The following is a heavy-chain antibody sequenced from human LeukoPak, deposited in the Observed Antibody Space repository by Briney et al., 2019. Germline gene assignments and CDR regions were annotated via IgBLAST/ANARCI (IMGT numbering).Heavy chain of an antibody. CDR1: GYSFTSYW. D-gene: IGHD3-22*01. CDR2: IYPGDSDT. J-gene: IGHJ4*02. Sequence: HGESPKISCKGSGYSFTSYWIGWVRQMPGKGLEWMGIIYPGDSDTRYSPSFQGQVTISADKSISTAYLQWSSLKASDTAMYYCARLALSTMIVAYYFDYWGQGTLVTVSS. V-gene: IGHV5-51*01. CDR3: ARLALSTMIVAYYFDY.